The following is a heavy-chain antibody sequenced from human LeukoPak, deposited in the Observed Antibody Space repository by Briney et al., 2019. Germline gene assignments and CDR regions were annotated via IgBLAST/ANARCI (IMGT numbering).Heavy chain of an antibody. J-gene: IGHJ5*02. CDR3: ARDGSGYENWFDP. V-gene: IGHV3-21*01. CDR2: ISSSSSYM. CDR1: GFTFSSYS. D-gene: IGHD5-12*01. Sequence: GGSLRLSCAASGFTFSSYSMNWVRQAPGKGLEWVSSISSSSSYMYYADSVKGRFTISRDNAKNSLYLQMNSLRAEDTAVYYCARDGSGYENWFDPWGQGTLVTVSS.